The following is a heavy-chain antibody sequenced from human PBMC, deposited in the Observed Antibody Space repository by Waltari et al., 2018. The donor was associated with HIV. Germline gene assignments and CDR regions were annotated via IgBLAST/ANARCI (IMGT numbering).Heavy chain of an antibody. Sequence: QVPLQESGPGLVKPSETLSLTCTVSGCSISSYYWSWIRQPPGKGLEWIGYIYYSGSTNYNPSLKRRVTISVDTSKNQFSLKLSSVTAADTAVYYCARDRDFWSGHYYYYGMDVWGQGTTVTVSS. CDR2: IYYSGST. J-gene: IGHJ6*02. D-gene: IGHD3-3*01. V-gene: IGHV4-59*01. CDR3: ARDRDFWSGHYYYYGMDV. CDR1: GCSISSYY.